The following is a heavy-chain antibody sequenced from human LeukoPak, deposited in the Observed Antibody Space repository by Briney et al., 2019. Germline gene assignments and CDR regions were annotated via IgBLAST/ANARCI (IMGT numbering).Heavy chain of an antibody. J-gene: IGHJ4*02. D-gene: IGHD6-13*01. Sequence: GGSLRLSCAASGFTFSNYWMHWVRQAPGKGLVWVSRINYDGTTTGYADSVKGRFTISRDNSKNTLYLQMNSLRAKDTAVYYCARDTGYSSSSPGIWGQGTLVTVSS. CDR2: INYDGTTT. CDR1: GFTFSNYW. V-gene: IGHV3-74*01. CDR3: ARDTGYSSSSPGI.